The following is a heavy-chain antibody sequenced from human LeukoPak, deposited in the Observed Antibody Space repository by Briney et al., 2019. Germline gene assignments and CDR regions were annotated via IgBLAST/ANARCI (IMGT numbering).Heavy chain of an antibody. CDR1: GVSISSYY. CDR3: ARNIVGPRQVDY. D-gene: IGHD1-26*01. V-gene: IGHV4-59*01. J-gene: IGHJ4*02. CDR2: IYHSGTT. Sequence: ASETLSLTCTVSGVSISSYYWSWIRQPPGKGLEWIGYIYHSGTTNYNPSLKSRVTISVDTSKSQFSLKLSSVTAADTAIYYCARNIVGPRQVDYWGQGTLVTVSS.